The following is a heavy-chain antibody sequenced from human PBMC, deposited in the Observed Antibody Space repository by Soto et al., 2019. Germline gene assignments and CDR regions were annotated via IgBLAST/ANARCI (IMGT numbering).Heavy chain of an antibody. J-gene: IGHJ4*02. Sequence: GGSLRLSCAASGFTFSSYGMHWVRQAPGKGLEWVAVISYDGSNKYYADSVKGRFTISRDNSKNTLYLQMNSLRAEDTAVYYCAKDGGSGYYYDFDYWGQGTLVTVSS. V-gene: IGHV3-30*18. CDR3: AKDGGSGYYYDFDY. CDR1: GFTFSSYG. D-gene: IGHD3-22*01. CDR2: ISYDGSNK.